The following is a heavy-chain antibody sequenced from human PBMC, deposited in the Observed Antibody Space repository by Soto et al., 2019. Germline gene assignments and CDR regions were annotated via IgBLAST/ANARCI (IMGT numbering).Heavy chain of an antibody. CDR1: GYTLTELS. CDR3: ATKVIPPRGQDPDY. CDR2: FDPEDGET. Sequence: GASVKVSCKVSGYTLTELSMHWVRQAPGKGLEWMGGFDPEDGETIYAQKFQGRVTMTEDTSTDTAYMELSSLRSEDTAVYYCATKVIPPRGQDPDYWGQGTLVTVSS. J-gene: IGHJ4*02. D-gene: IGHD3-10*01. V-gene: IGHV1-24*01.